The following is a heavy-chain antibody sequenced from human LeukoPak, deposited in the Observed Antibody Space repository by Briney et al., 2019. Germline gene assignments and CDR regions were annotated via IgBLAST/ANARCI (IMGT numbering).Heavy chain of an antibody. V-gene: IGHV4-39*01. D-gene: IGHD2-2*01. Sequence: SETLSLTCTVSGGSISSGDYYWGWIRQPPGKGLEWIGSIYHSGSTYYNPSLKSRVTISVDTSKNQFSLKLSSVTAADTAVYYCARHGPPDVYCSSTSCYIFDYWGQGTLVTVSS. CDR3: ARHGPPDVYCSSTSCYIFDY. J-gene: IGHJ4*02. CDR1: GGSISSGDYY. CDR2: IYHSGST.